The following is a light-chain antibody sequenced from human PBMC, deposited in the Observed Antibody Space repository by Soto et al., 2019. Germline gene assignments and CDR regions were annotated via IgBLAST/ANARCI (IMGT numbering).Light chain of an antibody. V-gene: IGKV3-15*01. Sequence: EIVMTQSPATLSVSPGERATLSCRASQSVSGNLAWYQQKPGQAPRLLIYGASTRATGIPARFSGSGSGTAFTLTISSLQSEDFAIYYCQQYNNWLPITFGQGTRLEIK. CDR1: QSVSGN. CDR2: GAS. CDR3: QQYNNWLPIT. J-gene: IGKJ5*01.